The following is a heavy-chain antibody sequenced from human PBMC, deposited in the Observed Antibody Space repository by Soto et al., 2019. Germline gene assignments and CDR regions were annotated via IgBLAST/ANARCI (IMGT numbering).Heavy chain of an antibody. CDR3: ARDRGLRYFDWNYYYYGMDV. CDR2: ISAYNGNT. V-gene: IGHV1-18*01. J-gene: IGHJ6*02. Sequence: ASVKVSCKASGYTFTSYGISWVRQAPGQGLEWMGWISAYNGNTNYAQKLQGRVTMTTDTSTSTAYMELRSLRSDDTAVYYCARDRGLRYFDWNYYYYGMDVWGQGTTVTVSS. D-gene: IGHD3-9*01. CDR1: GYTFTSYG.